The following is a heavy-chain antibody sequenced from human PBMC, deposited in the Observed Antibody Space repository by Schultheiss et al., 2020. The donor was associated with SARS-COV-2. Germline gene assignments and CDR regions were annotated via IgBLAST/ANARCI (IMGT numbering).Heavy chain of an antibody. Sequence: SETLSLTCTVYGGSFSGYYWSWIRQPPGKGLEWIGEINPSGSTNYNPSLKSRVTISVDTSKNQFSLKLSSVTAADTAVYYCARGAGNGYCSGGSCRSYYYYGMDVWGQGTTVTVSS. V-gene: IGHV4-34*01. J-gene: IGHJ6*02. CDR1: GGSFSGYY. D-gene: IGHD2-15*01. CDR3: ARGAGNGYCSGGSCRSYYYYGMDV. CDR2: INPSGST.